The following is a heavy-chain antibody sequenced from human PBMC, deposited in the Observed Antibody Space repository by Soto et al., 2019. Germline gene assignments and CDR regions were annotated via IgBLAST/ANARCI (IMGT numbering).Heavy chain of an antibody. CDR2: ISSSSNTL. V-gene: IGHV3-48*02. J-gene: IGHJ6*02. D-gene: IGHD2-2*01. CDR1: GFTISPYN. Sequence: PGGSLRLSCAASGFTISPYNMIWVRQAPGKGLQWVSYISSSSNTLYYGDSVRGRFTISRDNAKNSLYLQMNSLRDEDTAVYYCARRPDATIKDISYYCALDVWGQGTTVTVS. CDR3: ARRPDATIKDISYYCALDV.